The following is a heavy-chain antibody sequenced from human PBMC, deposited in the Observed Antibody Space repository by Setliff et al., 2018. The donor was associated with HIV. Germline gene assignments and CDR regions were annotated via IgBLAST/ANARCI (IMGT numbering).Heavy chain of an antibody. J-gene: IGHJ4*02. CDR2: IYYTGST. Sequence: SETLSLTCTVSGASISSSSHHWAWIRQLPGKGLEYIGNIYYTGSTHHNPSLESRVTISVDTSKNQFSLKLSSVTAADTAVYYCARHKSQPYYFDYWGQGTLVTVSS. V-gene: IGHV4-39*01. CDR1: GASISSSSHH. CDR3: ARHKSQPYYFDY.